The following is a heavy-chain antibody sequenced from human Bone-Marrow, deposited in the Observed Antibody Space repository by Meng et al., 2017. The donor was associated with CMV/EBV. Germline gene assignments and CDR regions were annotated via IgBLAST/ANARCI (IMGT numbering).Heavy chain of an antibody. CDR3: ATSAGAAGNS. Sequence: GGSLRLSCAGSGFTFSNFWMSWVRQAPGRGLEWVANIKRDGSETHYEDSVKGRFTISRDNAKNSVYLQMNSLRAEDTAVYYCATSAGAAGNSWGQGTLVTVSS. J-gene: IGHJ4*02. CDR2: IKRDGSET. CDR1: GFTFSNFW. V-gene: IGHV3-7*01. D-gene: IGHD6-13*01.